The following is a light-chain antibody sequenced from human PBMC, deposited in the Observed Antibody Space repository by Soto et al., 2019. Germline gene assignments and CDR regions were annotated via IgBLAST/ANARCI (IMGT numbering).Light chain of an antibody. J-gene: IGKJ4*01. CDR2: TLS. CDR3: MQRKEFPVT. Sequence: DIVMTQPPLSLPVTPGAPASISCRSSQSLFDSDDGTTYLDWYLQKPGQSQQLXIYTLSYRASGVHDRFSGSGSGTDFTLKIRRVEAEDVGVYYCMQRKEFPVTFGGGTKVDIK. V-gene: IGKV2-40*01. CDR1: QSLFDSDDGTTY.